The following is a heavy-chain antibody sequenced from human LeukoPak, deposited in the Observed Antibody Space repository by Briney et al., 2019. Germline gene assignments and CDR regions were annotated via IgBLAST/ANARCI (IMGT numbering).Heavy chain of an antibody. J-gene: IGHJ4*02. CDR3: ARELVVAGFDY. Sequence: GRSLRLSCAASGFTFSSYGMHWVRQAPGKGLEWVAVIWYDGSNKYYADSVKGRFTISRDSSKNTLYLQMNSLRAEDTAVYYCARELVVAGFDYWGQGTLVTVSS. CDR2: IWYDGSNK. CDR1: GFTFSSYG. V-gene: IGHV3-33*01. D-gene: IGHD2-15*01.